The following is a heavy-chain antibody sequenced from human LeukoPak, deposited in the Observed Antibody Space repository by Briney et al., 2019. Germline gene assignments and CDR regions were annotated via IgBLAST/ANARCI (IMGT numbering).Heavy chain of an antibody. CDR3: ARQDLGHYKHDH. CDR1: GGSLTSYY. Sequence: PSGTLCLTCTVSGGSLTSYYWRWVRQPPGKGLEWVGRIYTTVTINYNPSRKTRVTMSVDTSKNQFSLKLTSVTAADTAVYYCARQDLGHYKHDHWGQGTPVTASS. D-gene: IGHD4-11*01. J-gene: IGHJ4*02. CDR2: IYTTVTI. V-gene: IGHV4-4*07.